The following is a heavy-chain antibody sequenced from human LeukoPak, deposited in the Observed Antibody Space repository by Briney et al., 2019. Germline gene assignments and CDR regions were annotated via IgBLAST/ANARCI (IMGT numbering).Heavy chain of an antibody. D-gene: IGHD3-10*01. V-gene: IGHV5-51*01. CDR2: FSPGDSET. J-gene: IGHJ4*02. CDR3: ARWPRGPTSDYFDY. Sequence: GESLKISCKGSGYNFATYWIGWVRPMPGRGLDWMGIFSPGDSETRYSPSFQGQVTISADSSISTAYLQWSSLKASDTAIYYCARWPRGPTSDYFDYWGQGTLVTVSS. CDR1: GYNFATYW.